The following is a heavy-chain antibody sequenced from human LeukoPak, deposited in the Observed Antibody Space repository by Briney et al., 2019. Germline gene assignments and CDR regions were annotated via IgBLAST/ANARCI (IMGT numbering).Heavy chain of an antibody. CDR1: GFTFSSYG. CDR3: AKDLSLRFYDGSGSFDY. J-gene: IGHJ4*02. V-gene: IGHV3-30*02. D-gene: IGHD3-10*01. CDR2: IRYDGINR. Sequence: PGGSLRLSCAPSGFTFSSYGMHWVRQAPGKGLECVAFIRYDGINRYYADSVKGRFTISRDNSKNALCLQMNSLRAEDTAVYYCAKDLSLRFYDGSGSFDYWGQGTLVTVSS.